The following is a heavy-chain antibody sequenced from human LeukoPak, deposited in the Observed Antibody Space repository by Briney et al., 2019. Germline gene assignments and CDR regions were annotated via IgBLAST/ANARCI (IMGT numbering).Heavy chain of an antibody. J-gene: IGHJ4*02. V-gene: IGHV3-30-3*01. D-gene: IGHD1-26*01. CDR2: ISYDGSNK. CDR3: ARDRVGATDYFDY. CDR1: GFTFSSYA. Sequence: GGSLRRSCAPSGFTFSSYAMHWVRQAPGKGLEWVAVISYDGSNKYYADSVKGRFTISRDNSKNTLYLQMNSLRAEDTAVYYCARDRVGATDYFDYWGQGTLVTVSS.